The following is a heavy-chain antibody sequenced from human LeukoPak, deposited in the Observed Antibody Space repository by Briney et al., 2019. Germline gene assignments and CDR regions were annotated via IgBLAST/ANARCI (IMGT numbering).Heavy chain of an antibody. V-gene: IGHV3-23*01. CDR3: ARGPPFDL. Sequence: GGSLRLSCTASGFMFSSYVMTWVRQAPGKGLEWVSGIVGSGGSTYYADPVKGRFTISRDNSKNTLYLQMNNVRAEDTAVYYCARGPPFDLWGRGTLVTVSS. CDR1: GFMFSSYV. J-gene: IGHJ2*01. CDR2: IVGSGGST.